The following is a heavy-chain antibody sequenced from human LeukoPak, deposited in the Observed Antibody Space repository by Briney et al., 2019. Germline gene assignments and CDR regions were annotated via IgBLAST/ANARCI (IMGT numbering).Heavy chain of an antibody. V-gene: IGHV3-20*04. D-gene: IGHD6-19*01. CDR3: ARRGGIFKYSSGWYPAYYFDY. J-gene: IGHJ4*02. CDR1: GFTFDDYG. CDR2: INWNGGST. Sequence: PGGSLRLSCAASGFTFDDYGMSWVRQAPGKGLEGVSGINWNGGSTGYADSVKGRFTISRDNAKNSLYLQMNSLRAEDTALYYCARRGGIFKYSSGWYPAYYFDYWGQGTLVTVSS.